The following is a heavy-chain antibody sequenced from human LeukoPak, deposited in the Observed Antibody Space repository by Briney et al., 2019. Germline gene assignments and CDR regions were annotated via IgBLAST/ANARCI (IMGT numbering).Heavy chain of an antibody. V-gene: IGHV1-69*05. J-gene: IGHJ6*03. CDR1: GGTFSSYA. CDR2: IIPIFGTA. Sequence: SVKVSCKASGGTFSSYAISWARQAPGRGLEWMGGIIPIFGTANYAQKFQGRVTITTDESTSTAYMELSSLRSEDTAVYYCARAPLGPSYYYYYMDVWGKGTTVTVSS. CDR3: ARAPLGPSYYYYYMDV. D-gene: IGHD1-26*01.